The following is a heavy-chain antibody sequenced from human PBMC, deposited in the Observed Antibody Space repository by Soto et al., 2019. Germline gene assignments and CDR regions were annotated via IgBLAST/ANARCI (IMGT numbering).Heavy chain of an antibody. J-gene: IGHJ5*02. D-gene: IGHD2-15*01. CDR3: ARHVTSRAKGINWFDP. CDR1: GGSISSSSYY. V-gene: IGHV4-39*01. Sequence: SETLSLTCTVSGGSISSSSYYWGWIRQPPGKGLEWIGSIYYSGSTYYNPSLKSRVTISVDTSKNQFSLKLSSVTAADTAVYYCARHVTSRAKGINWFDPWGQGTLVTVSS. CDR2: IYYSGST.